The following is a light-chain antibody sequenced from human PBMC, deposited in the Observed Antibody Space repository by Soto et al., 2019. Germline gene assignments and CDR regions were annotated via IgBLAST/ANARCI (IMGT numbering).Light chain of an antibody. CDR2: EVV. V-gene: IGLV2-8*01. CDR3: KSYSGINTYV. J-gene: IGLJ1*01. Sequence: QSALTQPPSASGSPGQSVTISCTGTQHDIGVYDFVSWYQHHPGKAPRLIIYEVVQRPSGVPDRFSGSKSGNTASLTVSGLQAADEADYFCKSYSGINTYVFGSGTKGTVL. CDR1: QHDIGVYDF.